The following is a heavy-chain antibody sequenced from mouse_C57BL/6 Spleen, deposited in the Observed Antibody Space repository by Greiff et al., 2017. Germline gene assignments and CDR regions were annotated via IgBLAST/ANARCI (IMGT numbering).Heavy chain of an antibody. D-gene: IGHD4-1*01. CDR3: ARNWENYDMDY. Sequence: VHLVESGAELVRPGASVKLSCKASGYTFTDYYINWVKQRPGQGLEWIARIYPGSGNTYYNEKFKGKATLTAEKSSSTAYMQLSSLTSEDSAVYFCARNWENYDMDYWGQGTSVTVSS. V-gene: IGHV1-76*01. J-gene: IGHJ4*01. CDR1: GYTFTDYY. CDR2: IYPGSGNT.